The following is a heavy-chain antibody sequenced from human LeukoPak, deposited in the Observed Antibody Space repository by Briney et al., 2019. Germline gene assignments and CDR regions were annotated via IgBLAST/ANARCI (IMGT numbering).Heavy chain of an antibody. CDR2: ISYDGSNK. CDR1: GFTFSSYA. V-gene: IGHV3-30-3*01. J-gene: IGHJ4*02. Sequence: GGSLRLSCAASGFTFSSYAMSWVRQAPGKGLEWVAVISYDGSNKYYADSVKGRFTISRDNSKNTLYLQMNSLRAEDTAVYYCARGGTTVTRPITGPDYWGQGTLVTVPS. CDR3: ARGGTTVTRPITGPDY. D-gene: IGHD4-17*01.